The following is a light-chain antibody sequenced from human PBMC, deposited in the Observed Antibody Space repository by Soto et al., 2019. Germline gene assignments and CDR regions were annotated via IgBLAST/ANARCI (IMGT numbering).Light chain of an antibody. CDR3: QHSYSTPLP. Sequence: DLPITQKQSSSSASVVDPVTITCRASQSISSYLNWYQQKPGKAPKLLIYAASSLQSGVPSRFSGSGSGTDFTLTISSLQPEDFATYCCQHSYSTPLPFCGGSKV. J-gene: IGKJ4*01. CDR1: QSISSY. V-gene: IGKV1-39*01. CDR2: AAS.